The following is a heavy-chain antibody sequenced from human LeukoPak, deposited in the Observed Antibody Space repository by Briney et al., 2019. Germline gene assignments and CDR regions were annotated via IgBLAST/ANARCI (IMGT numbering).Heavy chain of an antibody. D-gene: IGHD2-21*01. J-gene: IGHJ4*02. Sequence: GGSLRLSCAASGFIYSSFCMSWVRQAPGKGLEWVANIEPDGSGKNYVDSVRGRFTISRDNAKNSLYLQMNSVRVEDSAVYYCARSLWPEDYWGQGTLVTVSS. CDR2: IEPDGSGK. CDR3: ARSLWPEDY. V-gene: IGHV3-7*01. CDR1: GFIYSSFC.